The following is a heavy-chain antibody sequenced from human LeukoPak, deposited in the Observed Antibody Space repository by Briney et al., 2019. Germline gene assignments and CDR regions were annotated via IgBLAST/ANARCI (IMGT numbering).Heavy chain of an antibody. CDR2: INPNSGGT. CDR1: GYTFTGYY. Sequence: ASVKVSCKASGYTFTGYYMHWVRQAPGQGLEWMGWINPNSGGTNYAQKFQGRVTMTRDTSISTAYMELSRLRSDDTAVYYCARYITMVRAYYGMDVWGQGTTVTVSS. J-gene: IGHJ6*02. CDR3: ARYITMVRAYYGMDV. D-gene: IGHD3-10*01. V-gene: IGHV1-2*02.